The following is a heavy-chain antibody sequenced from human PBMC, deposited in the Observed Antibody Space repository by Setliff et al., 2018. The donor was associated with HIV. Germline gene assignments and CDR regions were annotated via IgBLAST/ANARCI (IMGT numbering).Heavy chain of an antibody. V-gene: IGHV7-4-1*02. Sequence: GASVKVSCKASGYTFTSYAMHWVRQAPGQRLEWMGWINTNTGNPTYAQGFTGRFVFSLDTSVSTAYLQISSLKAEDTAVYYCARALYGDYGGDINWFDPWGQGTLVTVSS. CDR3: ARALYGDYGGDINWFDP. CDR1: GYTFTSYA. CDR2: INTNTGNP. J-gene: IGHJ5*02. D-gene: IGHD4-17*01.